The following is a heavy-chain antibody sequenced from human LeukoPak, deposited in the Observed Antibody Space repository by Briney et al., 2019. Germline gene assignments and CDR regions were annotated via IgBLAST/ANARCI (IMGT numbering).Heavy chain of an antibody. CDR1: GGSFSGYY. J-gene: IGHJ6*03. V-gene: IGHV4-34*01. Sequence: SETLSLTCAVYGGSFSGYYWSWIRQPPGKGLEWIGEINHSGSTNYNPSLKSRGTISVDTSKNQFSLKLSSVTAADTAVYYCAREGRYFDWSTPHYYYYYMDVWGKGTTVTVSS. CDR3: AREGRYFDWSTPHYYYYYMDV. CDR2: INHSGST. D-gene: IGHD3-9*01.